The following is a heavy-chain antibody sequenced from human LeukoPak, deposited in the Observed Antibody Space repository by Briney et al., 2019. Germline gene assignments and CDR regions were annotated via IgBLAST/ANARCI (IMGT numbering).Heavy chain of an antibody. Sequence: GGSLRLSCAVSGFTFSSYGMHWVRQAPGKGLEWVAVISYDGSNKYYADSVKGRFTISRDNSKNTLYLQMNSLRAEDTAVYYCAKDRYSGYDRYYYYGMDVWGQGTTVTVSS. J-gene: IGHJ6*02. V-gene: IGHV3-30*18. CDR2: ISYDGSNK. CDR3: AKDRYSGYDRYYYYGMDV. D-gene: IGHD5-12*01. CDR1: GFTFSSYG.